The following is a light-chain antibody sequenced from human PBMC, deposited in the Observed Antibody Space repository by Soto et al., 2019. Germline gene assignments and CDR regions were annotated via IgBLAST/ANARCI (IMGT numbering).Light chain of an antibody. J-gene: IGKJ4*01. CDR3: QEYSKWPELT. CDR2: GAV. CDR1: QSVRIN. Sequence: EIVMTQSPATLSGSPGERATLSCRASQSVRINVAWYQKKPGQGPRLLIYGAVTRATGVPDRFSGSGSGTDFTLTISRLQSEDFAVYYCQEYSKWPELTFGGGTKVDFK. V-gene: IGKV3-15*01.